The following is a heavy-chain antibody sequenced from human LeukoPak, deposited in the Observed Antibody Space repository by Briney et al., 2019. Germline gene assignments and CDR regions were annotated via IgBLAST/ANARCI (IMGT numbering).Heavy chain of an antibody. CDR2: INHSGST. J-gene: IGHJ4*02. V-gene: IGHV4-34*01. Sequence: QSSETLSLTCAVYGGSFSGYYWSWIRQPPGKGLEWIGEINHSGSTNYNPSLKSRVTISVDTSKNQFSLKLSSVTAADTAVYYCAIMVRGVIGRLFDYWGQGTLVTVSS. CDR3: AIMVRGVIGRLFDY. CDR1: GGSFSGYY. D-gene: IGHD3-10*01.